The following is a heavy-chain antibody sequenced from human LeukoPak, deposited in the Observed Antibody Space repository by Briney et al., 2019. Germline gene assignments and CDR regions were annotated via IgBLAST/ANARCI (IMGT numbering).Heavy chain of an antibody. D-gene: IGHD6-13*01. CDR1: GFTFDDYA. Sequence: GGSLRLSCAASGFTFDDYAMHWVRHAPGKGLEWVSGISWNSGSIGYADSVKGRFTISRDNAKNSLYLQMNSLRAEDTALYYCAKDRIAAAGYYYYGMDVWGQGTTVTVSS. CDR3: AKDRIAAAGYYYYGMDV. V-gene: IGHV3-9*01. J-gene: IGHJ6*02. CDR2: ISWNSGSI.